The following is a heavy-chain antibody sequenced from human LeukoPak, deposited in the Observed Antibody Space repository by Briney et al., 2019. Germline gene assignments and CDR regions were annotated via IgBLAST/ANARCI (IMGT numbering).Heavy chain of an antibody. CDR1: GFTFSSHA. V-gene: IGHV3-30-3*01. CDR2: ISYDGTNK. CDR3: ASLQGSGWSVIRYYFDY. Sequence: PGGSLRLSCAPSGFTFSSHAMHGVRQAPGKGLEWVAVISYDGTNKYYADSVKGRFTISRDNSKNTLYLQMNSLRAEDTAVYYCASLQGSGWSVIRYYFDYWGQGTLVTVSS. J-gene: IGHJ4*02. D-gene: IGHD3-10*01.